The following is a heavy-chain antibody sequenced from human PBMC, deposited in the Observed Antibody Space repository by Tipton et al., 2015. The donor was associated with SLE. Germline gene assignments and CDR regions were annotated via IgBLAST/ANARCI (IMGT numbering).Heavy chain of an antibody. D-gene: IGHD6-19*01. Sequence: SLRLSCAASGFTVSSNYMSWVRQARGKGLEWVSVIYSGGSTYYADSVKGRFTISRDNSKNTLYLQMNSLRAEDTAVYYCARDRGSGWFAFDYWGQGPLVTLSS. CDR3: ARDRGSGWFAFDY. CDR2: IYSGGST. J-gene: IGHJ4*02. V-gene: IGHV3-53*05. CDR1: GFTVSSNY.